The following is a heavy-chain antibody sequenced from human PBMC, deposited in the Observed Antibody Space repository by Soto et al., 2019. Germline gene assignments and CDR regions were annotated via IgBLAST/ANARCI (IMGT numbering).Heavy chain of an antibody. CDR3: ASVIAAAADFDY. CDR2: ISAYNGNT. V-gene: IGHV1-18*01. J-gene: IGHJ4*02. Sequence: QVQLVQSGAEGKKPGASVKVSCKASSYTFAIDGISCVLQSPGQGLEWMGWISAYNGNTNYAQKLQGRITMTTDTSTRTAYMELRSLRSDDTAVYYCASVIAAAADFDYWGQGTLVTVSS. D-gene: IGHD6-13*01. CDR1: SYTFAIDG.